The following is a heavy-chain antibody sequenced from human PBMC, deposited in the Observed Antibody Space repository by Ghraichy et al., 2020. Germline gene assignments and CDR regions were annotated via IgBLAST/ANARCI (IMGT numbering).Heavy chain of an antibody. CDR3: AKAWGYCSDGICPEYNWFDP. Sequence: GGSLRLSCAASGFTFSSYAMNWVRQAPGKGLEWVSRISGSGGTTYYADSVKGRFTISRDNSKNTLHLQMNSLRAEDTAVYYCAKAWGYCSDGICPEYNWFDPWGQGTLVTVSS. CDR1: GFTFSSYA. J-gene: IGHJ5*02. V-gene: IGHV3-23*01. CDR2: ISGSGGTT. D-gene: IGHD2-15*01.